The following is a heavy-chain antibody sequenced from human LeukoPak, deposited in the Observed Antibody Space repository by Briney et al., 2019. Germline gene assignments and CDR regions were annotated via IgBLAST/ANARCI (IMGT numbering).Heavy chain of an antibody. Sequence: GGSLRLSCVTSGFTFSSHGMHWVRQAPGKGLEWVAFISYDGSNKYYAESVKGRFPISRDNSKKTLYLRMNSLRAEDAAVYSCAKDGGSGGENDAFDIWGQGTMVTVSS. CDR1: GFTFSSHG. J-gene: IGHJ3*02. CDR2: ISYDGSNK. CDR3: AKDGGSGGENDAFDI. D-gene: IGHD6-19*01. V-gene: IGHV3-30*18.